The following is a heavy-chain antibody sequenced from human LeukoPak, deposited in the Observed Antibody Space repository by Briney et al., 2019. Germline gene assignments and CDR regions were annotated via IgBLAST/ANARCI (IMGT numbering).Heavy chain of an antibody. J-gene: IGHJ3*02. V-gene: IGHV4-38-2*02. D-gene: IGHD2-8*01. CDR3: ARLGVYGDAFDI. CDR2: IYHSGST. Sequence: KSSETLSLTCTVSGYSISNGYYWGWIRQPPGKGLEWIGTIYHSGSTYYNPSLRSRVTISLNMSKNQFSLKLRSVTAADTGVYYCARLGVYGDAFDIWGQGTMVTVSS. CDR1: GYSISNGYY.